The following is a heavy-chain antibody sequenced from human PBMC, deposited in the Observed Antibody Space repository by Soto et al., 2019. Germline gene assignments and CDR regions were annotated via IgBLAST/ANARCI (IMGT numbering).Heavy chain of an antibody. CDR1: GDSISSGDHF. V-gene: IGHV4-30-4*01. Sequence: SETLSLTCTVSGDSISSGDHFWNWIRQSPGKGLEWIGYIYFSGSTSYNPSLKSRLIMSVDTSKNQFSLRLSSVTAADTAVYYCARAGTEDYYGMDVWGQGTTVTVSS. J-gene: IGHJ6*02. CDR3: ARAGTEDYYGMDV. CDR2: IYFSGST.